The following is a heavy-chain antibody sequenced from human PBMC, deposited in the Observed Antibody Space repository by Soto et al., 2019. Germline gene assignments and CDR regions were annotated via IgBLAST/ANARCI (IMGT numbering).Heavy chain of an antibody. CDR2: IYSGGST. D-gene: IGHD3-10*01. CDR3: ARDIYYDGYRGSYPPDYYYGMDV. V-gene: IGHV3-53*01. CDR1: GFTVSSNY. Sequence: PWGSLRLSCAASGFTVSSNYMSWVRQAPGKGLEWVSVIYSGGSTYYADSVKGRFTISRDNSKNTLYLQMNSLRAEDTAVYYCARDIYYDGYRGSYPPDYYYGMDVWGQGTTVTVSS. J-gene: IGHJ6*02.